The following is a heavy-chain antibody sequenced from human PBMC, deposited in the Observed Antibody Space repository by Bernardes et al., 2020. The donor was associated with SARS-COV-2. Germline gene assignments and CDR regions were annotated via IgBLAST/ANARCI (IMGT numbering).Heavy chain of an antibody. J-gene: IGHJ6*02. CDR3: AREGATTYYYYGMDV. D-gene: IGHD1-1*01. CDR1: GYTFTTYG. V-gene: IGHV1-18*01. CDR2: ISGYNGNT. Sequence: ASVKGSCKASGYTFTTYGISWVRQAPGQGLEWMGWISGYNGNTNYAQKFQDRVTMTTDTTTSTAYMDLRSLRSDDTAVYYCAREGATTYYYYGMDVWGQGTTVTVSS.